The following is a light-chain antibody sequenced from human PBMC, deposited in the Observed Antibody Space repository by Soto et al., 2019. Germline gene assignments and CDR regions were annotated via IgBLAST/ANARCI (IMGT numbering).Light chain of an antibody. CDR1: SSDVGGYNY. CDR3: NSYTTSTTQV. V-gene: IGLV2-14*01. J-gene: IGLJ1*01. Sequence: QSALTQPASVSGSPGQSITISCTGTSSDVGGYNYVSWYQHHPGKAPKLLIYEVSNRPSGISYRFSGSKSGNTASLTISGLQPEDEADYYCNSYTTSTTQVFGTGTKVTVL. CDR2: EVS.